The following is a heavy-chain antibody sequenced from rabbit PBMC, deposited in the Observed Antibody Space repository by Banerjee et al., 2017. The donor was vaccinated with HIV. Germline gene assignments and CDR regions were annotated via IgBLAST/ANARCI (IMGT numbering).Heavy chain of an antibody. V-gene: IGHV1S40*01. J-gene: IGHJ4*01. Sequence: QSLEESGGDLVQPGASLTLTCTASGIDFSSSYWICWVRQAPGKGLEWIACNDAGSSGDTYYASWAKGRFTISKTSSTTVTLQMTSLTAADTATYFCAREPSGYYRGYYFNLWGQGTLVTVS. CDR2: NDAGSSGDT. CDR1: GIDFSSSYW. CDR3: AREPSGYYRGYYFNL. D-gene: IGHD1-1*01.